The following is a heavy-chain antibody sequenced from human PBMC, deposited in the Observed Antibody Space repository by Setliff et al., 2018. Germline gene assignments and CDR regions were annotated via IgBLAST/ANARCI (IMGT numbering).Heavy chain of an antibody. D-gene: IGHD3-9*01. CDR1: GYTFKNYG. J-gene: IGHJ4*02. Sequence: ASVKVSCKASGYTFKNYGIIWVRKAPGQGPEWMGWISAYSGETNYAQIFQGRVTMTTDTPTSTAYMEMRSLTSDDTAVYYCARGQTLRHFDWPTAFDYWGLGTLVTVSS. CDR2: ISAYSGET. V-gene: IGHV1-18*01. CDR3: ARGQTLRHFDWPTAFDY.